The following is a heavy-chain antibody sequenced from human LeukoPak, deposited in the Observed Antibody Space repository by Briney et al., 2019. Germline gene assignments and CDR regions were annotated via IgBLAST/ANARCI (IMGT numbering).Heavy chain of an antibody. Sequence: PGGSLRLSCAASGFTFSSYSMNWVRQAPEKGLEWVSSISSSSSYIYYADSVKGRFTISRDNAKNSLYLQMNSLRAEDTAVYYCARDLISYYDSSGYSHWGQGTLVTVSS. CDR1: GFTFSSYS. CDR3: ARDLISYYDSSGYSH. V-gene: IGHV3-21*01. CDR2: ISSSSSYI. J-gene: IGHJ4*02. D-gene: IGHD3-22*01.